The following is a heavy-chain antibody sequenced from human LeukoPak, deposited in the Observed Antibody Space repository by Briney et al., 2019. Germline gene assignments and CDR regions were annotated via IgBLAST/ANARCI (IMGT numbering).Heavy chain of an antibody. CDR2: ILSDGSKE. CDR1: GFTFSSYG. J-gene: IGHJ4*02. Sequence: GGSLRLSCAASGFTFSSYGMHWVRQAPGKGLEWVAVILSDGSKEFYTDSVKGRFTISRDNSKNTLYLQMNSLRAEDTAVYYCAKDLPSVQQLVQKPASWGQGTLVTVSS. V-gene: IGHV3-30*02. CDR3: AKDLPSVQQLVQKPAS. D-gene: IGHD6-13*01.